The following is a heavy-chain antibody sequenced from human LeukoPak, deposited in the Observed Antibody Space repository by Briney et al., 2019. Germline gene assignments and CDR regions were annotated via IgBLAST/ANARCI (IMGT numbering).Heavy chain of an antibody. CDR3: AREDFTNYLNNAFDI. D-gene: IGHD4-11*01. J-gene: IGHJ3*02. CDR1: GGTFSTYS. V-gene: IGHV1-69*05. Sequence: SVKVSCKASGGTFSTYSISWVRQAPGQGLEWMGNIIPASGTTDYAQKFQGRVTITTDESTSTTYLELSSLRSDDTAVYFCAREDFTNYLNNAFDIWGQGTMVTVSS. CDR2: IIPASGTT.